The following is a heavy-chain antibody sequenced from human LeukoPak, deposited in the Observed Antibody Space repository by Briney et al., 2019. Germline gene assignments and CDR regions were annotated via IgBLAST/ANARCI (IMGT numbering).Heavy chain of an antibody. CDR3: AKDRGSSWLIRRAGGFDY. V-gene: IGHV3-30*02. D-gene: IGHD6-13*01. Sequence: PGGSLRLSCAASGFTFSSYGMLWVRQAPGKGLEWVAFIRYDGSNKYYADSVKGRFTISRDNSKNTLYLQMNSLRAEDTAVCYCAKDRGSSWLIRRAGGFDYWGQGTLVTVSS. CDR2: IRYDGSNK. J-gene: IGHJ4*02. CDR1: GFTFSSYG.